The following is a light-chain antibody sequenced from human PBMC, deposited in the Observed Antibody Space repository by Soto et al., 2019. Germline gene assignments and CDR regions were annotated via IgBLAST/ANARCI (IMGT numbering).Light chain of an antibody. CDR3: HKYNRAPYT. V-gene: IGKV1-27*01. CDR1: QCIRNN. CDR2: AAS. Sequence: DIQMTPSPSSLSASVGDRVNITCRSSQCIRNNLAWYQQKPRKVPKLLIYAASTLQSGVPSRFSGSGSGTDFTLTIRSLQPEDVATYYCHKYNRAPYTFGQGTKLEIK. J-gene: IGKJ2*01.